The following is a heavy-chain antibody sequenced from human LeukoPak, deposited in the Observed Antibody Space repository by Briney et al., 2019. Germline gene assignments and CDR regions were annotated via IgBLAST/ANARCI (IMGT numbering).Heavy chain of an antibody. CDR3: AKMGNPATVTADY. V-gene: IGHV4-59*08. CDR1: GGSISNYY. D-gene: IGHD4-17*01. Sequence: SETLSLTCTVSGGSISNYYWSWIRQPPGKGLEWIGYIYYSGSTNYNPSLKSRVTISVDTSENQFSLKLNSVTAADTAVYYCAKMGNPATVTADYWGQGTLVTVSS. CDR2: IYYSGST. J-gene: IGHJ4*02.